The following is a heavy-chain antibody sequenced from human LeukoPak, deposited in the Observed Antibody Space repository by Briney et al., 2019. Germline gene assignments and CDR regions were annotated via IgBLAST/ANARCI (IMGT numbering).Heavy chain of an antibody. V-gene: IGHV3-66*01. CDR3: ARTVYDLRGQSLVPGLDY. J-gene: IGHJ4*02. Sequence: PGGSLRLSCAASGFTVSSNYMSWVRQAPGKGLEWVSVIYSGGSTYYADSVKGRFTVSRDDAKGSLYLQMSSLRAEDTAVYYCARTVYDLRGQSLVPGLDYWGQGTLVTVSS. CDR1: GFTVSSNY. D-gene: IGHD6-19*01. CDR2: IYSGGST.